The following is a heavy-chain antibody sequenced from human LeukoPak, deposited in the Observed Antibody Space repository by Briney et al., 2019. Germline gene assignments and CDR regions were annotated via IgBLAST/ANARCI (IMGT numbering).Heavy chain of an antibody. CDR2: ISGSGTGT. CDR1: GFTFGSYA. CDR3: AKVATWTYFDY. J-gene: IGHJ4*02. Sequence: PGGSLRLSCAVSGFTFGSYAMGWVRQAPGKGLEWVSAISGSGTGTYYADSVKGRFTIPRDNSKNTLYLHMNSLRAEDTAVYYCAKVATWTYFDYWGQGTLVTVSS. V-gene: IGHV3-23*01. D-gene: IGHD3/OR15-3a*01.